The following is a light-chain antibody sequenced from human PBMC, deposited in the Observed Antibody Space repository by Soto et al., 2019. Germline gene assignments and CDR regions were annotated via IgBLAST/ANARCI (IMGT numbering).Light chain of an antibody. CDR1: QSVSGNH. J-gene: IGKJ5*01. CDR3: QQYGGSQIT. CDR2: DAS. Sequence: EIVLTQSPVTLSLFPGERATLSCGASQSVSGNHLAWYQQKPGLAPRLLIYDASSRSTGIPDRFSGSGSGADFTLIISRLEPEDFAVYYCQQYGGSQITFGQGTRLEIK. V-gene: IGKV3D-20*01.